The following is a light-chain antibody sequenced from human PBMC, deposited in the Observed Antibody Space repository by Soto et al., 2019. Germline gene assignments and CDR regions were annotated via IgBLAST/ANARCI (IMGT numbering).Light chain of an antibody. J-gene: IGLJ3*02. CDR1: SAHSTYT. Sequence: QLVLTQSPSASASLGASVKLTCTLTSAHSTYTITWHQHQPEKGPRFLMKLNSDGRDTKGDGVPDRFSGSSSGAERYLTISRLQSEDEADYYCQTWDSGYGVFGGGTKVTVL. CDR3: QTWDSGYGV. V-gene: IGLV4-69*01. CDR2: LNSDGRD.